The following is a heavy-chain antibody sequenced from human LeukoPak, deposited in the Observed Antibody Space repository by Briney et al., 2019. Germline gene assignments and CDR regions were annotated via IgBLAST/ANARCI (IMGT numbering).Heavy chain of an antibody. D-gene: IGHD2-21*02. CDR1: GGSISSSSYY. J-gene: IGHJ4*02. CDR3: ARMHIVVVTATTTFDY. CDR2: IYYSGST. Sequence: SETLSLTCTVSGGSISSSSYYWGWIRQPPGKGLEWIGSIYYSGSTYYNPSLKSRVTISVDTSKNQFSLKLSSVTAADTAVYYCARMHIVVVTATTTFDYWGQGTLVTVSS. V-gene: IGHV4-39*01.